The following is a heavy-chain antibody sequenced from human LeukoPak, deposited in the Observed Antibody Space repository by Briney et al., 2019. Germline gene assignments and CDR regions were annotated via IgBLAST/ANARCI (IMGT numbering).Heavy chain of an antibody. J-gene: IGHJ6*02. CDR2: ISYDGSNK. CDR1: GFTFSSYA. D-gene: IGHD6-19*01. Sequence: PGGSLRLSCAASGFTFSSYAMHWVRQAPGKGLEWVAVISYDGSNKYYADSVKGRFTISRDNSKNTLYLQMNSLRAEGTAVYYCARDLGIAVAGTYYYYYYGMDVWGQGTTVTVSS. CDR3: ARDLGIAVAGTYYYYYYGMDV. V-gene: IGHV3-30-3*01.